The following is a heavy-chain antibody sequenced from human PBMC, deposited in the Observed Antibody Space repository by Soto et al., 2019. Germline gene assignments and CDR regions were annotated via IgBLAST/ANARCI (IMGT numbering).Heavy chain of an antibody. CDR3: ARRRTRGYSGYDSYYCSGRDV. Sequence: SVKVSCKASGGTFSSYAISWVRQAPGQGLEWMGGIIPIFGTANYAQKFQGRVTITADESTSTAYMELSSLRSEDTAVYYCARRRTRGYSGYDSYYCSGRDVGG. CDR2: IIPIFGTA. CDR1: GGTFSSYA. J-gene: IGHJ6*02. V-gene: IGHV1-69*13. D-gene: IGHD5-12*01.